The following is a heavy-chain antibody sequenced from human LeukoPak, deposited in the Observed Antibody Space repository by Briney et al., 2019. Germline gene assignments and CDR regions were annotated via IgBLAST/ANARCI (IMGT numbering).Heavy chain of an antibody. J-gene: IGHJ3*02. CDR2: IQGSGGIR. CDR3: GRDPNGDYIGAFEM. V-gene: IGHV3-23*01. D-gene: IGHD4-17*01. Sequence: GGSLRLSCKGSGFPFSAYAMTWVRQAPGKGLEWVSSIQGSGGIRGYADSVQGRFTISRDNSKNTLFLQMNSLRGEDTAVYYCGRDPNGDYIGAFEMWGPGTLVTVSS. CDR1: GFPFSAYA.